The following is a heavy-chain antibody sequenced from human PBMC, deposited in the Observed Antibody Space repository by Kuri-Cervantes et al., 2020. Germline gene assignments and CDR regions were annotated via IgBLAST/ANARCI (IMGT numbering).Heavy chain of an antibody. CDR3: AGECDPYYYYGMDV. CDR1: GFTFSSYA. V-gene: IGHV3-30-3*01. CDR2: ISYDGSNK. J-gene: IGHJ6*02. D-gene: IGHD2-21*01. Sequence: GESLKISCAASGFTFSSYAMHWVRQAPGKGLEWVAVISYDGSNKYYADSVKGRFTISRDNSKNTLYLQMNSLRAEDTAVYYCAGECDPYYYYGMDVWGQGTTVTVSS.